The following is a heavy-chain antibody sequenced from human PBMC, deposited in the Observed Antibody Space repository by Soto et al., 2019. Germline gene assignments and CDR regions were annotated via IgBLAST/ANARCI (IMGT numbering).Heavy chain of an antibody. CDR1: GYTFTNYD. CDR3: ARDQSLAFDI. Sequence: QVQLVQSGAEVRKPGASVKVSCKASGYTFTNYDISWVRQAPGQGLEWMGWISAYNGDTNYAQKLEGRVTMTTDASTSTASMELRSLRSDDTAVYYCARDQSLAFDIWGQGTMVTVSS. J-gene: IGHJ3*02. CDR2: ISAYNGDT. V-gene: IGHV1-18*01.